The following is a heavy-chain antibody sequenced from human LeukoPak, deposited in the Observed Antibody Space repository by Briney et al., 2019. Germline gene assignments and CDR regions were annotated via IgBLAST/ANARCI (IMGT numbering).Heavy chain of an antibody. V-gene: IGHV1-18*01. CDR1: GYTFTSYG. CDR2: ISAYNGNT. D-gene: IGHD1-20*01. Sequence: GASVKVSCKASGYTFTSYGISWVRQAPGQVLEWMGWISAYNGNTNYAQKLQGRVTMTTDTSTSTAYMELRSLRSDDSAVYYCARAPITGDFDYWGQGTLVTVSS. J-gene: IGHJ4*02. CDR3: ARAPITGDFDY.